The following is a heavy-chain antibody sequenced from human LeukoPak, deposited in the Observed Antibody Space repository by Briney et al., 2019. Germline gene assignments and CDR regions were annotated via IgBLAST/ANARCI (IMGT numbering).Heavy chain of an antibody. CDR2: ISAYNGNT. J-gene: IGHJ6*02. V-gene: IGHV1-18*01. D-gene: IGHD1-26*01. Sequence: ASVKVSCKASGYTFTSYGISWVRQAPGQGLEWMGWISAYNGNTNYAQKLQGRVTMTTDTPTSTAYMELRSLRSDDTAVYYCARGSGRHYYYYGMDVWGQGTTVTVSS. CDR3: ARGSGRHYYYYGMDV. CDR1: GYTFTSYG.